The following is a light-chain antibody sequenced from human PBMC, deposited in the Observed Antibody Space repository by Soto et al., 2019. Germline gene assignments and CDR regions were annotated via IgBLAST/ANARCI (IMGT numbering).Light chain of an antibody. CDR3: QQYVTSAIT. CDR1: QSVSSSF. V-gene: IGKV3-20*01. Sequence: EIVLTQSQVTLSLSPGERAALSCRASQSVSSSFLAWYQQKPGQAPRLLIYGASRRATGIPDRFSGSGSGTDFTLTISRLEPEDLALYYCQQYVTSAITFGQGTRLEIK. CDR2: GAS. J-gene: IGKJ5*01.